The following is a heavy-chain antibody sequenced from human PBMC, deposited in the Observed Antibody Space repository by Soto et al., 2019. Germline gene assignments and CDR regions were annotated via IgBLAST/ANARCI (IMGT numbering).Heavy chain of an antibody. CDR1: GYSFNSYG. Sequence: ASVKVSCKASGYSFNSYGVSWVRQAPGQGLEWMGWISAYNGNTNYAQKLQGRVTLTTDTSTSTAYMELRSLASDDTALYYCARVFANDLSAPRAVFDYCDRGTLVTVSS. D-gene: IGHD2-21*01. CDR2: ISAYNGNT. CDR3: ARVFANDLSAPRAVFDY. V-gene: IGHV1-18*01. J-gene: IGHJ4*02.